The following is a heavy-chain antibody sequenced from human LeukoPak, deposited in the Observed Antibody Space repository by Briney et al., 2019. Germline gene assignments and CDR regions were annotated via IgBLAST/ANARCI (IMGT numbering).Heavy chain of an antibody. CDR3: ARNRYYYDSSGYCFDY. CDR1: GYTFTSYY. V-gene: IGHV1-46*01. D-gene: IGHD3-22*01. J-gene: IGHJ4*02. CDR2: INPSGGST. Sequence: ASVKVSCKASGYTFTSYYMHWVRQAPGQGLEWMGIINPSGGSTSYAQKFQGRVTMTRDTSTSTVYMELSSLRSEDTAVYYCARNRYYYDSSGYCFDYWGQGTLVTVSS.